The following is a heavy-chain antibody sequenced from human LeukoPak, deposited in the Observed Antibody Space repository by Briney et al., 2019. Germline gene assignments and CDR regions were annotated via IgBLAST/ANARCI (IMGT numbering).Heavy chain of an antibody. CDR3: AIECRSTSCYGGGPYDYYNGMDV. CDR2: INPNIYCR. Sequence: ASVKVSCKASGYTFTGYYMHWVRQAPGQGPEWIGWINPNIYCRNYAQKFQGRGTMTRHTSISTAYMELSRLRSDDTAMYYCAIECRSTSCYGGGPYDYYNGMDVWGQGTTGTLSS. CDR1: GYTFTGYY. V-gene: IGHV1-2*02. J-gene: IGHJ6*02. D-gene: IGHD2-2*01.